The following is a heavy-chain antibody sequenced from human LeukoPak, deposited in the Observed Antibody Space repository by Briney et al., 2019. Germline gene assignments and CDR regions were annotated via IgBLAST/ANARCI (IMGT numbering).Heavy chain of an antibody. D-gene: IGHD2-15*01. CDR3: ARSPPTYCSGGSCYYFDY. CDR2: INHSGST. Sequence: SETLSLTCAGYGGSFSGYFWSWVRQPPGKGLEWIGEINHSGSTNYNPSLKNRVTISVDTSKNQFSLKLSSVTAADTAIYYCARSPPTYCSGGSCYYFDYWGQGTLVTVSS. J-gene: IGHJ4*02. V-gene: IGHV4-34*01. CDR1: GGSFSGYF.